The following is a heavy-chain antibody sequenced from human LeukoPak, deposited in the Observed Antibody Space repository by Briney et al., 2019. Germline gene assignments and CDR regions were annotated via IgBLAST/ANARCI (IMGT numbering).Heavy chain of an antibody. CDR2: IHLRDSNT. CDR3: ATALDGTFFWDY. D-gene: IGHD2/OR15-2a*01. Sequence: GESLKISCYLSGSTVGTYWIGWVRQMPGKGLEWIGIIHLRDSNTRYSPSFQGHIIISADGSISTAYLQWSSLRASDSAIYYCATALDGTFFWDYWTQGTLVTVSS. CDR1: GSTVGTYW. J-gene: IGHJ4*02. V-gene: IGHV5-51*01.